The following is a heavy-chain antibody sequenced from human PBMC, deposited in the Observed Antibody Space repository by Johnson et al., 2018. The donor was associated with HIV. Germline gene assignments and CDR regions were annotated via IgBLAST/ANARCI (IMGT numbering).Heavy chain of an antibody. D-gene: IGHD3-3*01. Sequence: VQVVESGGGLIQPGGSLRLSCAASGFTVSSNYMSWVRQAPGKGLEWVSLIYSGGSTYYADSVKGRFTISRDNAKNTLYLQMNSLRAEDTAVYYCARESRYNFWSGYDAFDIWGQGTMVTVSS. CDR2: IYSGGST. V-gene: IGHV3-53*01. CDR1: GFTVSSNY. J-gene: IGHJ3*02. CDR3: ARESRYNFWSGYDAFDI.